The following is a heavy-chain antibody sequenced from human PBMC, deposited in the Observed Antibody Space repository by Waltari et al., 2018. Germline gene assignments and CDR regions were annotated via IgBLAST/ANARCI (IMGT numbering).Heavy chain of an antibody. CDR1: GFTFRTYE. CDR2: ICSTCTLV. Sequence: EVQLVESGGGLVQPGGSLRLSCAASGFTFRTYEMNWVRRAPGKGLGLVSYICSTCTLVYYADSVKGRFTISRDNAKNSLYLQMNSLRVEDTAVYYCARESGYYNAFDIWGQGTMVTVSS. J-gene: IGHJ3*02. D-gene: IGHD3-22*01. V-gene: IGHV3-48*03. CDR3: ARESGYYNAFDI.